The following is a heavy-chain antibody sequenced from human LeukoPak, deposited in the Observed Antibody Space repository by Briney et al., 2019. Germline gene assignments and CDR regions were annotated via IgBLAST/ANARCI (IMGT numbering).Heavy chain of an antibody. CDR2: ISGGGDKT. V-gene: IGHV3-23*01. Sequence: GGSLRLSCAASGFTFSSYAMNWVRQAPGQGLVWMSSISGGGDKTYYADSVKGRFTISRDNSKNTLYLQMSSLRVDDTARYYCVKGRYSSSQYIGDYWGQGSLVTVSS. CDR3: VKGRYSSSQYIGDY. J-gene: IGHJ4*02. D-gene: IGHD6-6*01. CDR1: GFTFSSYA.